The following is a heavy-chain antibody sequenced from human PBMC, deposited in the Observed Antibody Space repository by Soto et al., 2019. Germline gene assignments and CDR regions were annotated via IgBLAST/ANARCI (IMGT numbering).Heavy chain of an antibody. CDR3: SRGSVGYYGP. CDR1: GFRFSEHA. Sequence: PGVSLRLSCNFSGFRFSEHAMTWVRQAPGKGLEWVGFIRNTPYGGTTDYAASVRGRFTISRDDSESIAYLQMNSLKTEDSGVYYCSRGSVGYYGPWGTGTLVTVSS. J-gene: IGHJ4*02. CDR2: IRNTPYGGTT. V-gene: IGHV3-49*04. D-gene: IGHD2-2*03.